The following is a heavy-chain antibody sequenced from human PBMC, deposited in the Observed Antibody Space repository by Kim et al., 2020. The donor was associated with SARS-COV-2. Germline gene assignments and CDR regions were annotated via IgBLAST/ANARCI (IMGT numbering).Heavy chain of an antibody. J-gene: IGHJ4*02. CDR2: ICYDGITT. CDR3: AKLANRSTDSDSDY. Sequence: GGSLRLSCAASGFTFSNYAMNWVRQAPGRGLEWVATICYDGITTYYADSVKGRFTISRENSKNTLSLQMNSLRAEDTAVYYCAKLANRSTDSDSDYWAQ. D-gene: IGHD3-22*01. CDR1: GFTFSNYA. V-gene: IGHV3-23*01.